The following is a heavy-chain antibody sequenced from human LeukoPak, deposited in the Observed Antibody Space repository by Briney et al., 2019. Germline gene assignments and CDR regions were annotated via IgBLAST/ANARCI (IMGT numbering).Heavy chain of an antibody. CDR1: SDSISSFY. D-gene: IGHD3-22*01. V-gene: IGHV3-23*01. CDR3: AKDWSYYYDSSGYFNWFDP. Sequence: ETLSLTCTVSSDSISSFYWSWVRQAPGKGPEWVSAISDSGGSTYYADSVKGRFTISRDNSKNTLYLQMNSLRAVDTAVYYCAKDWSYYYDSSGYFNWFDPWGQGTLVTVSS. J-gene: IGHJ5*02. CDR2: ISDSGGST.